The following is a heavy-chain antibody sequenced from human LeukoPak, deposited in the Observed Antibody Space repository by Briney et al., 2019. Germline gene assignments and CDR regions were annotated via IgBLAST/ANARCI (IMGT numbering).Heavy chain of an antibody. CDR2: GDGDGSHS. V-gene: IGHV3-74*03. Sequence: PGGSLRLSCAASGFTPDNYWMHWVRQAPGKGLVWVSRGDGDGSHSTYADSVKGRFTISRDNAKNTLYLQMNRLTGEDTAVYYCAYSDHFDTWGQGTLVTVSS. CDR3: AYSDHFDT. J-gene: IGHJ4*02. D-gene: IGHD4-17*01. CDR1: GFTPDNYW.